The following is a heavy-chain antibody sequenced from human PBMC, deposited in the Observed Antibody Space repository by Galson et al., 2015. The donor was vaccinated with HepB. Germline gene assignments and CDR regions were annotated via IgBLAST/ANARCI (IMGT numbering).Heavy chain of an antibody. CDR2: IYWNDDK. V-gene: IGHV2-5*01. CDR1: GFSLSTSEVG. J-gene: IGHJ4*02. Sequence: PALVKPTQTLTLTCTFSGFSLSTSEVGVGWIRRPPGKALEWLSLIYWNDDKRYSSSLKSRLTITKDTSKNQVVLTMTNMDPVDTATYYCAHILGVAAPPDYWGQGTLVTVSS. D-gene: IGHD2-15*01. CDR3: AHILGVAAPPDY.